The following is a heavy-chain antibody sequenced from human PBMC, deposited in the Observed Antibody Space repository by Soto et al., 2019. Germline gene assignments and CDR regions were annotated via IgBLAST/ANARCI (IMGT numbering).Heavy chain of an antibody. CDR1: GGSISSYY. J-gene: IGHJ5*02. D-gene: IGHD5-18*01. CDR3: ARVPPYVGDTASRWFDP. V-gene: IGHV4-59*01. CDR2: IYYSGRT. Sequence: PSETLSLTCTVSGGSISSYYWSWIRQPPGKGLEWIGYIYYSGRTNYNPSLKSRVTISVDTSKNQFSLKLSSVTAADTAVYYCARVPPYVGDTASRWFDPWGQGTLVTVSS.